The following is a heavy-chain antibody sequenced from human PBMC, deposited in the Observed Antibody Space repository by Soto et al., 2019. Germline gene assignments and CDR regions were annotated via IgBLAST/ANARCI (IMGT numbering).Heavy chain of an antibody. J-gene: IGHJ2*01. Sequence: QVQLQQSGPGLVKPSQTLSLVCPISGDSVSSTSATWSWIRQSPSRGLEWLGRTYYRSKWYNDYAVSVKSRIAITPDTSKNQLSLHLSSVTPEDTALYFCARDGSGFHWYFDLWGRGTLVTVSS. CDR1: GDSVSSTSAT. CDR3: ARDGSGFHWYFDL. CDR2: TYYRSKWYN. D-gene: IGHD6-19*01. V-gene: IGHV6-1*01.